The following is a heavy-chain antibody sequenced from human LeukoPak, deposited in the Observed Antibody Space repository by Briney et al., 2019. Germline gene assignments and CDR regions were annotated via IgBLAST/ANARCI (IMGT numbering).Heavy chain of an antibody. J-gene: IGHJ4*02. Sequence: GGSLRLSCAASGFTFSSYAMYWVRQTTGKGLEWVSSISTAGETYYPGSVKGRFTISRENAKDSLYLQMNSLRVEDTAVYYCARAGYNTGWYSFDYWGQGTLVTVSS. CDR3: ARAGYNTGWYSFDY. CDR1: GFTFSSYA. V-gene: IGHV3-13*04. D-gene: IGHD6-19*01. CDR2: ISTAGET.